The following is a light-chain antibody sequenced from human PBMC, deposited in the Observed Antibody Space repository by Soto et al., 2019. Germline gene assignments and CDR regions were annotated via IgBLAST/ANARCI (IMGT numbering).Light chain of an antibody. CDR3: QQYGSSPPSLT. Sequence: EIVLTQSPGTLSLSPGERATLSCRASQSVSSSYLAWYRHKPGQAPRLLIYGASIRATGIPDRFSGSGSGTDFTLTISRLEPEDFAVYYCQQYGSSPPSLTFGGGTKVEIK. V-gene: IGKV3-20*01. CDR1: QSVSSSY. J-gene: IGKJ4*01. CDR2: GAS.